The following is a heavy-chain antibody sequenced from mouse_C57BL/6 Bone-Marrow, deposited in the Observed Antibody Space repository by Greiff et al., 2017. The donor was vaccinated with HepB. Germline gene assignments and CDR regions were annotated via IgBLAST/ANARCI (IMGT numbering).Heavy chain of an antibody. Sequence: EVKLVESGGGLVKPGGSLKLSCAASGFTFSDYGMHWVRQAPENGLEWVAYISSGSSTIYYADTVKGRFTISRDNAKNTLFLQMTSLRSEDTAMYYCARGGSSPAWFAYWGQGTLVTVSA. CDR3: ARGGSSPAWFAY. J-gene: IGHJ3*01. CDR1: GFTFSDYG. V-gene: IGHV5-17*01. CDR2: ISSGSSTI. D-gene: IGHD1-1*01.